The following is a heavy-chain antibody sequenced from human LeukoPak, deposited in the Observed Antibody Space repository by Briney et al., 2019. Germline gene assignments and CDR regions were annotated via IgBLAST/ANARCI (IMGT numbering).Heavy chain of an antibody. CDR1: GFTVSSNY. J-gene: IGHJ6*03. CDR3: AKNLGFGEFGYYYYYYMDV. Sequence: GGSLRLSCAASGFTVSSNYMSWVRQAPGKGLEWVSVIYSGGSTYYADSVKGRFTISRDNSKNTLYLQMNSLRAEDTAVYYCAKNLGFGEFGYYYYYYMDVWGKGTTVTISS. D-gene: IGHD3-10*01. CDR2: IYSGGST. V-gene: IGHV3-66*01.